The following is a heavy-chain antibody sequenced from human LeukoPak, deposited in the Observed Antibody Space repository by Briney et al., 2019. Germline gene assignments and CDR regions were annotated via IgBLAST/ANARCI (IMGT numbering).Heavy chain of an antibody. Sequence: SETLSLTCTVSGGSISSYYWSWIRQPAGKGLEWIGRIYTSGSTNYNPSLKSRVTMSVDTSKNQFSLKLSSVTAADKAVYYCARGQIWFGEMGWFDPWGQGTLVTVSS. CDR1: GGSISSYY. CDR2: IYTSGST. D-gene: IGHD3-10*01. J-gene: IGHJ5*02. CDR3: ARGQIWFGEMGWFDP. V-gene: IGHV4-4*07.